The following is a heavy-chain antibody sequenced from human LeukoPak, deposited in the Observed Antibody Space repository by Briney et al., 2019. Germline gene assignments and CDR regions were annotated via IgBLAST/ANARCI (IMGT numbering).Heavy chain of an antibody. CDR1: GYTFTGYD. Sequence: ASVKVSCKASGYTFTGYDINWVRQATGQGLEWMGWMNPNSGNTGYAQKFQGRVTMTRNTSISTAYMELSSLRSEDTAVYYCARRYRANSSSWSGWFWSTPYYYYGMDVWGQGTTVTVSS. CDR3: ARRYRANSSSWSGWFWSTPYYYYGMDV. CDR2: MNPNSGNT. J-gene: IGHJ6*02. V-gene: IGHV1-8*01. D-gene: IGHD6-13*01.